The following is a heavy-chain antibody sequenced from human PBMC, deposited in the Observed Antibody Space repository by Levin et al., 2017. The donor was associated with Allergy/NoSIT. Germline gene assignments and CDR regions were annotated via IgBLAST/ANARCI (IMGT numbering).Heavy chain of an antibody. CDR2: INPNSGGT. V-gene: IGHV1-2*04. CDR1: GYTFTAYY. Sequence: ASVKVSCKASGYTFTAYYLHWVRQAPGQGLEWMGWINPNSGGTSYAQKFQGWVTMTRDTSISTAYMELSRLTSDDTAVYYCARDGVYSTNYDAFDIWGQGTVVTVSS. J-gene: IGHJ3*02. D-gene: IGHD6-13*01. CDR3: ARDGVYSTNYDAFDI.